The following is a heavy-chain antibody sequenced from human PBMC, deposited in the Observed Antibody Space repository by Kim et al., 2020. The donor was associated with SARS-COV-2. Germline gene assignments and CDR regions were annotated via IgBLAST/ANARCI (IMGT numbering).Heavy chain of an antibody. CDR2: INHSGST. CDR3: ARFPDWLFPLVGYGYYFDY. Sequence: SETLSLTCAVYGGSFSGYYWSWIRQPPGKGLEWIGEINHSGSTNYNPSLKSRVTISVDTSKNQFSLKLSSVTAADTAVYYCARFPDWLFPLVGYGYYFDYWGQGTLVTVSS. CDR1: GGSFSGYY. D-gene: IGHD3-9*01. V-gene: IGHV4-34*01. J-gene: IGHJ4*02.